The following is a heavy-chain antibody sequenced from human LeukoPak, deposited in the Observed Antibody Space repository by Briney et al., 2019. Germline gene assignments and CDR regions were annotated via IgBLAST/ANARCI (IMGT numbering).Heavy chain of an antibody. CDR1: GFTFSNAW. D-gene: IGHD4-11*01. V-gene: IGHV3-15*01. Sequence: GGSLRLSCAASGFTFSNAWMSWVRQAPGKGLEWVGRIKRKTDGATTDYGAPVKGRFTISRDDSKNTLYLQVNSLKTEDTAVYYCTTVSYSNYGFDYWGRGTLVTVSS. CDR2: IKRKTDGATT. J-gene: IGHJ4*02. CDR3: TTVSYSNYGFDY.